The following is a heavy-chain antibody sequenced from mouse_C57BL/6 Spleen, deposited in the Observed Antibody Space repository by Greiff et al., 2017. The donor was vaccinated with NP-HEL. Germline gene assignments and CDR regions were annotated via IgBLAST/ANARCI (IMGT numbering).Heavy chain of an antibody. CDR3: ARSGITTVVATDFDV. V-gene: IGHV1-72*01. D-gene: IGHD1-1*01. CDR2: IDPNSGGT. J-gene: IGHJ1*03. CDR1: GYTFTSYW. Sequence: VQLQQSGAELVKPGASVKLSCKASGYTFTSYWMHWVKQRPGRGLEWIGRIDPNSGGTKYNEKFKSKATLTVDKPSSTAYMQLSSLTSEDSAVYYCARSGITTVVATDFDVWGTGTTVTVSS.